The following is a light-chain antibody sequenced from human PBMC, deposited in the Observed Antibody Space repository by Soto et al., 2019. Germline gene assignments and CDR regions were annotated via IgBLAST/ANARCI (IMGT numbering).Light chain of an antibody. CDR1: SSDVGGYNY. J-gene: IGLJ2*01. CDR3: TSYRGSSTLV. Sequence: QSVLTQPASVSGSPGQSITISCTGTSSDVGGYNYVSWYQQHPGKAPKLMIYEVSNRPSGVSNRLSGSKSGNTASLTISGLQAEDEADYYCTSYRGSSTLVFGGGTKLTVL. V-gene: IGLV2-14*01. CDR2: EVS.